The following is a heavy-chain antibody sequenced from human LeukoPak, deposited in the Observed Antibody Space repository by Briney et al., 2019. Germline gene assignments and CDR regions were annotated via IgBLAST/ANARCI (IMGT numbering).Heavy chain of an antibody. V-gene: IGHV3-9*01. J-gene: IGHJ4*02. Sequence: GGSLRLSCASSGFTFDDYAMHWVRQAPGRGLEWVSGISWNSGSIGYADSVKGRFTISRDNAKNSLYLQMNRQRAEDTALYYCAKDVEVSVTANFDYWGQGTLVTVSS. CDR3: AKDVEVSVTANFDY. CDR2: ISWNSGSI. D-gene: IGHD2-21*02. CDR1: GFTFDDYA.